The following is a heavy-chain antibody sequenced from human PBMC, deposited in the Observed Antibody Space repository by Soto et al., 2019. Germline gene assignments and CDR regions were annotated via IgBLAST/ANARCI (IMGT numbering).Heavy chain of an antibody. CDR2: INPNTGGT. D-gene: IGHD6-6*01. CDR1: GYTFTGYY. J-gene: IGHJ6*02. Sequence: QVQLVQSGAEVKKPGASVKVSCKASGYTFTGYYMHWVRQAPGQGLEWMGWINPNTGGTNYAQKFQGRVTMTRDTSISTAYMELSRLRSDDTAVYYCARVPYSSSSRGYYYYGMDVWGQGTTVTVSS. CDR3: ARVPYSSSSRGYYYYGMDV. V-gene: IGHV1-2*02.